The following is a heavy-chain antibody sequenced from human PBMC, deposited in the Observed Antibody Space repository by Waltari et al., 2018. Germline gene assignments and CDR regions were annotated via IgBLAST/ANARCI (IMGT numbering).Heavy chain of an antibody. Sequence: QVQLVESGGGVGQPGRSLSLSCTASGFTFSSDGMLWVRQAPGKGMEWVARIWYDGTNKNYADSVRCRFTISRDNSKNTLYLQMNSLRVEDTAVYYCARGIADDWGQGTLVTVSS. J-gene: IGHJ4*02. V-gene: IGHV3-33*01. D-gene: IGHD6-13*01. CDR2: IWYDGTNK. CDR3: ARGIADD. CDR1: GFTFSSDG.